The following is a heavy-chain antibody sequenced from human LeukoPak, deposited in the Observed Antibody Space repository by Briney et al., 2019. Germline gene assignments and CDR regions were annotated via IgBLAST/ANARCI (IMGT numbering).Heavy chain of an antibody. J-gene: IGHJ5*02. V-gene: IGHV1-46*01. CDR1: GYTFTSYY. Sequence: ASVKASCKASGYTFTSYYMHWVRQAPGQGLEWMGLINPTGGSTGYAQKFQGRVTMTRDMSTSTDYMELRSLKSEDTAVYYCARDNSVGDIAWWFDPWGQGTLVTVSS. CDR3: ARDNSVGDIAWWFDP. D-gene: IGHD3-10*01. CDR2: INPTGGST.